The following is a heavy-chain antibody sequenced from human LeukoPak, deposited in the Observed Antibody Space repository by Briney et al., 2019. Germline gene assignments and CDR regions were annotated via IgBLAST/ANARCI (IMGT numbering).Heavy chain of an antibody. CDR2: IRYDGSNK. V-gene: IGHV3-30*02. CDR1: GFTFSSYG. CDR3: AKGLKGIAAAGTDWFDP. J-gene: IGHJ5*02. D-gene: IGHD6-13*01. Sequence: GGSLRLSCAASGFTFSSYGMHWVRQAPGKGLEWVAFIRYDGSNKYYADSVKGRFTISRDNSKNTLYLQMNSLRAEDTAVYYCAKGLKGIAAAGTDWFDPWGQGTLVTVSS.